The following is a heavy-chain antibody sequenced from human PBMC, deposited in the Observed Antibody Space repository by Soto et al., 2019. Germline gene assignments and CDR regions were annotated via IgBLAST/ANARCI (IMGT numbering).Heavy chain of an antibody. D-gene: IGHD3-22*01. Sequence: ASVKVSCKASGGTFGSDAITWVRQAPGQGLEWVGRIIPIFGTTNYAQNLQGRVTISADKSTLTSYMELHSLTSDDTALYYCARDRTDSGYYTNWFAPWGQGTLVTVSS. V-gene: IGHV1-69*06. CDR2: IIPIFGTT. CDR3: ARDRTDSGYYTNWFAP. CDR1: GGTFGSDA. J-gene: IGHJ5*02.